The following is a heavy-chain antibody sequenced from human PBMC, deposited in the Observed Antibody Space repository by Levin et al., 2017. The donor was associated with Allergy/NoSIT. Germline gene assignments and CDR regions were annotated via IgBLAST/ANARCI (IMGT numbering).Heavy chain of an antibody. CDR1: GGSIRSHNYY. CDR2: LYYSEST. Sequence: SQTLSLTCTVSGGSIRSHNYYWGWIRQPPGKGLEWIGSLYYSESTDYNPSLKSRVTISVDASKNHFSLKLSSVTASDTAVYFCARLLYYGSGTYGLGGKWDSWGQGILVSVSS. J-gene: IGHJ4*02. CDR3: ARLLYYGSGTYGLGGKWDS. D-gene: IGHD3-10*01. V-gene: IGHV4-39*02.